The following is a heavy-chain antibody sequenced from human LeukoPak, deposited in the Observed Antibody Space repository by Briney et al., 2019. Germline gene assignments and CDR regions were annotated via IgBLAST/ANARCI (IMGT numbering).Heavy chain of an antibody. J-gene: IGHJ4*02. CDR1: GFTFSSYA. CDR3: VKTPAGSWYPQGFDY. Sequence: GGSLRLSCAASGFTFSSYAMSWVRQAPGKGLEWVSAISGSGGSTYYADSVKGRFTISRDNSKNTLYLQMNSLRAEDTAVYYCVKTPAGSWYPQGFDYWGQGTLVTVSS. V-gene: IGHV3-23*01. D-gene: IGHD6-13*01. CDR2: ISGSGGST.